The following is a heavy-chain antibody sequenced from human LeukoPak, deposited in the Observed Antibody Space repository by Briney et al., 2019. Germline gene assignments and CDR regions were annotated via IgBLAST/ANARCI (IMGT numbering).Heavy chain of an antibody. V-gene: IGHV4-61*08. CDR3: ARGVAAAGTSWFDP. CDR2: IYYSGST. Sequence: SETLSLTCAVSGGSVTSGGHSWNWIRQPPGKGLEWIGYIYYSGSTNYNPSLKSRVTISVDTSKNQFSLKLSSVTAADTAVYYCARGVAAAGTSWFDPWGQGTLVTVSS. D-gene: IGHD6-13*01. CDR1: GGSVTSGGHS. J-gene: IGHJ5*02.